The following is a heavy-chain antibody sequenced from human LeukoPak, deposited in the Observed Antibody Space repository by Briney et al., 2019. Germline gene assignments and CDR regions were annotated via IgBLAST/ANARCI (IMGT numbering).Heavy chain of an antibody. J-gene: IGHJ3*02. V-gene: IGHV4-31*03. CDR1: GGSISSGGYY. CDR2: IYYSGST. Sequence: PSETLSLTCTVSGGSISSGGYYWSWIRQHPGKGLEWIGYIYYSGSTYYNPSLKSRVTISVDTSKNQFSLKLSSVTAADTAAYYCAREGLDYGDYEGAAFDIWGQGTMVTVSS. CDR3: AREGLDYGDYEGAAFDI. D-gene: IGHD4-17*01.